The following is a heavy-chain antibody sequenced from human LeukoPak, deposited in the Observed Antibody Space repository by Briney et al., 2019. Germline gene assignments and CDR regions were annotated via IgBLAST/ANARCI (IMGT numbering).Heavy chain of an antibody. CDR1: GFTSSTYA. J-gene: IGHJ3*02. D-gene: IGHD5-18*01. V-gene: IGHV3-30*04. CDR3: ARARSSYGYGDAFDI. CDR2: ISYDGSSK. Sequence: PGGSLRLSCAASGFTSSTYAMPWVRQAPGKGLEWVAVISYDGSSKYYADSVKGRFTISRDNSKNTLYLQMNSLRAEDTAVYYCARARSSYGYGDAFDIWGQGTMVTVSS.